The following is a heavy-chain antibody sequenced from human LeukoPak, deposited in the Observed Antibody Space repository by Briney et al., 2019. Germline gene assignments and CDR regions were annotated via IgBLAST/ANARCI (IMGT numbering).Heavy chain of an antibody. J-gene: IGHJ5*02. V-gene: IGHV1-69*13. D-gene: IGHD5-18*01. CDR2: IISIFCKA. CDR1: LCTFIKYA. Sequence: SVNVSCKASLCTFIKYAINGVRQPPGQGLEWMGGIISIFCKANDAQKFQDRVTITADESTSTAYMELSSLRSEDTAVYYCARDLDSYSYSGWFDPWGQGTLVTVST. CDR3: ARDLDSYSYSGWFDP.